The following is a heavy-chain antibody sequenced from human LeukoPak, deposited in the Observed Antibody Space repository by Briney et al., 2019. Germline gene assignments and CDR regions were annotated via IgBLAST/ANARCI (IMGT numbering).Heavy chain of an antibody. J-gene: IGHJ3*02. V-gene: IGHV1-18*01. Sequence: ASVKVSCKASGYTFTSYGISWVRQAPGQGLEWMGWISAYNGNTNYAQKLQGRVTMTTDTSTSTAYMELRSLRSDDTAVYYCARDPNGNYIGAFEMWGPGTKVTVSS. CDR3: ARDPNGNYIGAFEM. CDR1: GYTFTSYG. CDR2: ISAYNGNT. D-gene: IGHD1-7*01.